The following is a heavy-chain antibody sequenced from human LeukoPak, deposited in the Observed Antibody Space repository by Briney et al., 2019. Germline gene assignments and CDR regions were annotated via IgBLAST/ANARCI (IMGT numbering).Heavy chain of an antibody. J-gene: IGHJ5*02. CDR3: AKDQAIFGVVLS. Sequence: GGSLRLSCAASGFTFSSYSMNWVRQAPGKGLEWVSAISGSGGSTYYADSVKGRFTISRDNSKNTLYLQMNSLRAEDTAVYYCAKDQAIFGVVLSWGQGTLVTVSS. CDR2: ISGSGGST. V-gene: IGHV3-23*01. D-gene: IGHD3-3*01. CDR1: GFTFSSYS.